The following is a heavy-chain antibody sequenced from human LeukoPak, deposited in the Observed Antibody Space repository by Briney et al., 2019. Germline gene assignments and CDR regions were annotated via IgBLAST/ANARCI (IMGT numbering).Heavy chain of an antibody. Sequence: ASVKVSCKASGYTFTSYDINWVRQATGQGLEWMGWMNPNSGSTGYAQKFQGRVTITRNTSISTAYMELSSLRSEDTAVYYCARFVAAAGYFDYWGQGTLVTVSS. CDR2: MNPNSGST. J-gene: IGHJ4*02. CDR1: GYTFTSYD. CDR3: ARFVAAAGYFDY. D-gene: IGHD6-13*01. V-gene: IGHV1-8*03.